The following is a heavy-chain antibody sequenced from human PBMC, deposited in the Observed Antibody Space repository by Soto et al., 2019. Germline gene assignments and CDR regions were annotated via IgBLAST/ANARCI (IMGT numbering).Heavy chain of an antibody. J-gene: IGHJ4*02. D-gene: IGHD2-2*01. CDR3: VKTHFGTRVGDYFDP. CDR1: GFTFSSSH. V-gene: IGHV3-23*01. CDR2: ISGGGSLT. Sequence: EVQLLESGGGLVQPGGSLRLSCAASGFTFSSSHMSWVRQAPGEGLQWVSAISGGGSLTYYAGSVRGRFIISRDSSHKKVLLQLNSLTAADTAVYYYVKTHFGTRVGDYFDPGGQGTLVTFSS.